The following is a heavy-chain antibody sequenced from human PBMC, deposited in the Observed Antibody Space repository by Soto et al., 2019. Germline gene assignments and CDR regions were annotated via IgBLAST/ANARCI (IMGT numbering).Heavy chain of an antibody. V-gene: IGHV4-31*03. D-gene: IGHD2-21*01. J-gene: IGHJ1*01. Sequence: SDTLSLTCTVSGCSISSGGYYLSWVRQHPGKGLEWIGYIYYSGSTYYNPSLKSRVTISVDTSKNQFSLKLSSVTAAGTAVYYCSRAGCGGDCPPEYFQHWGQGTLVTVS. CDR3: SRAGCGGDCPPEYFQH. CDR1: GCSISSGGYY. CDR2: IYYSGST.